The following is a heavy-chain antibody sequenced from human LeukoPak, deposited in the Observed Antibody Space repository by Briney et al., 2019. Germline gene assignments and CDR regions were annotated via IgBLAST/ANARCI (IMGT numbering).Heavy chain of an antibody. J-gene: IGHJ4*02. CDR2: INHSGST. CDR3: ARFDYYDSSGYYSFDY. CDR1: GGSISSGGYY. V-gene: IGHV4-30-2*01. D-gene: IGHD3-22*01. Sequence: SQTLSLTCTVSGGSISSGGYYWSWIRQPPGKGLEWIGEINHSGSTNYNPSLKSRVTISVDTSKNQFSLKLSSVTAADTAVYYCARFDYYDSSGYYSFDYWGQGTLVTVSS.